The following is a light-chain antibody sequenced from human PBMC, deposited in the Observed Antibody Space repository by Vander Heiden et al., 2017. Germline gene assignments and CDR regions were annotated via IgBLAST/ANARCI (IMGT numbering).Light chain of an antibody. CDR2: SDS. CDR3: ATWDDSLNGPV. J-gene: IGLJ3*02. V-gene: IGLV1-44*01. Sequence: QSVLTQSPSASGTPGQRVTISCSASSSNLGSNTVNWYQQFPGAAPKLLIYSDSQRPSGVPDRFSGSRSGTSASLAISGLQAEDEGDYYCATWDDSLNGPVFGGGTKLTVL. CDR1: SSNLGSNT.